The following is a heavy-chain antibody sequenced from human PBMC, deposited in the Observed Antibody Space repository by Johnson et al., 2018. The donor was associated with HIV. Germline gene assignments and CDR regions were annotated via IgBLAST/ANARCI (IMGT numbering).Heavy chain of an antibody. Sequence: QVQLVESGGGVVQPGRSLRLSCAASGFTFSSYAMHWVRQAPGKGLEWVAVISYDGSNKYYADSVKGRFTVSRDNSKNTLYLQINSLRPEDTAVYYCAGLPSGYSRDDLDIWGQGTMVTVSS. D-gene: IGHD5-18*01. CDR1: GFTFSSYA. V-gene: IGHV3-30*14. J-gene: IGHJ3*02. CDR3: AGLPSGYSRDDLDI. CDR2: ISYDGSNK.